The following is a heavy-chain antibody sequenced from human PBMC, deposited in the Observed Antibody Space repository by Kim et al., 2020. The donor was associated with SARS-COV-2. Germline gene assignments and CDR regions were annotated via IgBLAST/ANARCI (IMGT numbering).Heavy chain of an antibody. CDR2: IIPIFGTA. CDR1: GGTFSSYA. J-gene: IGHJ6*02. Sequence: SVKVSCKASGGTFSSYAISWVRQAPGQGLEWMGGIIPIFGTANYAQKFQGRVTITADESTSTAYMELSSLRSEDTAVYYCAGNTVDTAMVTNYYYYGMDVWRQGTTVTVSS. V-gene: IGHV1-69*13. D-gene: IGHD5-18*01. CDR3: AGNTVDTAMVTNYYYYGMDV.